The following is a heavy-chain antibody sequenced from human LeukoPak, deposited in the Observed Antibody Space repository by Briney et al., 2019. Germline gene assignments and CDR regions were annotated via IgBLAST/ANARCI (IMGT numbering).Heavy chain of an antibody. Sequence: GGSLRLSCAASGFTFSSYGMHWVRQAPGKGLEWVAVIWYDGSNKYYADSVKGRFTISRDDSKNTLYLQMNSLRAEDTAVYYCARDRIAIVSGMDVWGQGTTVTVSS. J-gene: IGHJ6*02. CDR1: GFTFSSYG. V-gene: IGHV3-33*08. CDR3: ARDRIAIVSGMDV. D-gene: IGHD2-21*01. CDR2: IWYDGSNK.